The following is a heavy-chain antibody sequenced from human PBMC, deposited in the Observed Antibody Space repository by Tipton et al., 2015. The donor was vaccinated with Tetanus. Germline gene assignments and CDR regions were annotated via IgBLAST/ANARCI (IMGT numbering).Heavy chain of an antibody. V-gene: IGHV4-39*01. D-gene: IGHD7-27*01. J-gene: IGHJ3*02. Sequence: LRLSCTVSGGSISTTSDYWGWIRQPPGKGLEWIGSLYYSGTTYYNPSLKSRVTISVDTSKTPFSLRLSSVTAADTAVYYCARHSLKLGMWAFDIWGRGTLVTVSS. CDR3: ARHSLKLGMWAFDI. CDR1: GGSISTTSDY. CDR2: LYYSGTT.